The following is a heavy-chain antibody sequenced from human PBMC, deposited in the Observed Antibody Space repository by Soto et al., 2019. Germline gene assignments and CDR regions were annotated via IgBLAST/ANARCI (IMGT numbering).Heavy chain of an antibody. D-gene: IGHD6-13*01. Sequence: ASVKVSCKASGYTFTGYYMHWVRQTPGQGLEWMGWINPNSGGTNYAQKFQGRVTMTRDTSISTAYMELSRLRSDDTAVYYCAAYSSPELYYYYGMDVWGQGXTVTVSS. J-gene: IGHJ6*02. CDR1: GYTFTGYY. V-gene: IGHV1-2*02. CDR2: INPNSGGT. CDR3: AAYSSPELYYYYGMDV.